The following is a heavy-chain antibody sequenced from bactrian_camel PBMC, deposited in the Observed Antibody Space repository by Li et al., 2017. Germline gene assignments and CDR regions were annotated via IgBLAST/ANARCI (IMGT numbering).Heavy chain of an antibody. Sequence: VQLVESGGGSVQAGESPRLSCVASGYTLPMNMGWFRRLPGQEREGVAAIAGDGRTDYADSVKGRFTISRDGAKNIIELQMHSLKPEDTATYYCAADLVTDVPSLVEREYYYWGQGTQVTVS. V-gene: IGHV3S53*01. CDR2: IAGDGRT. CDR3: AADLVTDVPSLVEREYYY. J-gene: IGHJ4*01. CDR1: GYTLPMN. D-gene: IGHD1*01.